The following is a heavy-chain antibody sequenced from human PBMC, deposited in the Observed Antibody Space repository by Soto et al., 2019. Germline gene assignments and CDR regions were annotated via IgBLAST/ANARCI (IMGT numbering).Heavy chain of an antibody. CDR1: GFTFSSYG. CDR3: AKDRLGRVISAFDC. D-gene: IGHD3-16*02. J-gene: IGHJ4*02. CDR2: ISGSDGST. Sequence: EVQLLESGGGLVQPGGSLRLSCAASGFTFSSYGMSWVRQAPGKGLEWVSKISGSDGSTYFADSVKGRFTISRDNAKNTLYLQMNSLRAEDTAVYYCAKDRLGRVISAFDCWGQGTLVTVSS. V-gene: IGHV3-23*01.